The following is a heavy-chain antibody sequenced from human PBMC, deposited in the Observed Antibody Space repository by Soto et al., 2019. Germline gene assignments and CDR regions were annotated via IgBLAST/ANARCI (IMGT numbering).Heavy chain of an antibody. CDR3: SRTYSSSWNYFDY. J-gene: IGHJ4*02. D-gene: IGHD6-13*01. Sequence: QVQLVESGGGVVQPGRSLRLSCAASGFTFDSHTMHWVRQAPGKGLEWVALISFDGSLKYDADSVKGRFTISRDNFKNTLFFEMNSLRAEDTGVYYCSRTYSSSWNYFDYWGQGTLVTVSS. V-gene: IGHV3-30*14. CDR2: ISFDGSLK. CDR1: GFTFDSHT.